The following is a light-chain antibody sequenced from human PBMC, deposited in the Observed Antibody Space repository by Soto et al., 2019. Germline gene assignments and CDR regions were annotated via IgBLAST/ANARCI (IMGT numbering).Light chain of an antibody. CDR2: DAS. Sequence: EIVLTQSPATLSLSPGKRATLSCRASQSVSNYLAWYQQKPGQAPRLLISDASNRATGIPARFSGSGSGTDFTLTISSLEPEDFAVYYCQLRSNWPPLYTFGQGTKLDIK. CDR3: QLRSNWPPLYT. J-gene: IGKJ2*01. V-gene: IGKV3-11*01. CDR1: QSVSNY.